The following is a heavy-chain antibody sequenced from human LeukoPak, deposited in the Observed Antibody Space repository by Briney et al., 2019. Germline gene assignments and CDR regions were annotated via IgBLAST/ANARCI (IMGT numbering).Heavy chain of an antibody. CDR1: GSIFTGYW. CDR2: IAPSDSYT. V-gene: IGHV5-10-1*01. J-gene: IGHJ3*02. D-gene: IGHD3-9*01. CDR3: ARVTYDILTGYPGAFDI. Sequence: GASLKISCKGSGSIFTGYWITWVRPLPGKGLEWMGRIAPSDSYTNYSPSFQGHVTISADKSITTAYLQWSSLKASDTATYYCARVTYDILTGYPGAFDIWGQGTMVTVSS.